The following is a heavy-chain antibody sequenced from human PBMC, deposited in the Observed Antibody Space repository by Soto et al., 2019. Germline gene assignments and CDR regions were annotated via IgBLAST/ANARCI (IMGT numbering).Heavy chain of an antibody. J-gene: IGHJ4*02. CDR1: GFAFSSYW. CDR2: IYNDGSRT. D-gene: IGHD1-7*01. Sequence: GGSLRLSCAASGFAFSSYWMHSVRQTPGKGPVWVSRIYNDGSRTGYADSVKGRFTISRDNAKNTLYLQMSSLTVEDTAVYYCARDLSGNTTPYFDLWGQGTLVTVSS. V-gene: IGHV3-74*01. CDR3: ARDLSGNTTPYFDL.